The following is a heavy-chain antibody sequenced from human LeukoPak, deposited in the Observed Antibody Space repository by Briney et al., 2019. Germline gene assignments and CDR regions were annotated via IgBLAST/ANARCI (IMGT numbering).Heavy chain of an antibody. CDR3: ARGRSYDSSGFFDY. D-gene: IGHD3-22*01. CDR1: GGSFSGYY. Sequence: PSETLSLTCAVYGGSFSGYYWSWIRQPPGKGLEWIGEINHSGSTNYNPSLKSRATISVDTSKNQFSLNLSSVTAADTAVYYCARGRSYDSSGFFDYWGQGTLVTVSS. J-gene: IGHJ4*02. V-gene: IGHV4-34*01. CDR2: INHSGST.